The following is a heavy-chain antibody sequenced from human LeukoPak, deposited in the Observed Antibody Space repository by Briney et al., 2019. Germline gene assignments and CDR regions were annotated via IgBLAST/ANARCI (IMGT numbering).Heavy chain of an antibody. CDR3: AKDRERGSGRRFFDY. Sequence: GGSLTVSRAASGFTFSSYGMHWVRQAPGKGLEWVAVISYDRSNKYYADSVKGRFTISRDNSKNTLYLQMNSLRAEDTAVYYCAKDRERGSGRRFFDYWGEGTLDPVSS. CDR1: GFTFSSYG. J-gene: IGHJ4*02. D-gene: IGHD3-10*01. CDR2: ISYDRSNK. V-gene: IGHV3-30*18.